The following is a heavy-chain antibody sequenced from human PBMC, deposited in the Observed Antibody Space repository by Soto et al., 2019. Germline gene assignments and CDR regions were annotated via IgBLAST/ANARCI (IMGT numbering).Heavy chain of an antibody. D-gene: IGHD6-19*01. J-gene: IGHJ6*02. CDR2: INAGNGNT. CDR3: ARRGEWLGQYYYGMDV. V-gene: IGHV1-3*01. CDR1: GYTFTSYA. Sequence: QVQLVQSGAEVKKPGASVKVSCKASGYTFTSYAMHWVRQAPGQRLEWMGWINAGNGNTKYSQKFQGRVTITRDTSASTAYMELSSLRSEDTAVYYCARRGEWLGQYYYGMDVWGQGTTVTVSS.